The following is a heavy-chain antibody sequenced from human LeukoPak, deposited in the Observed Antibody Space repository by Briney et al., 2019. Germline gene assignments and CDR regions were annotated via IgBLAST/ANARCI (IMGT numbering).Heavy chain of an antibody. CDR3: ARGFHSSSWYYFDY. V-gene: IGHV1-2*06. CDR2: INPNSGGT. D-gene: IGHD6-13*01. CDR1: GYTFTGYY. J-gene: IGHJ4*02. Sequence: GASVKVSCKATGYTFTGYYMHWVRQAPGQGLEWMGRINPNSGGTNYAQKFQGRVTMTRDTSISTAYMELSRLRSDDTAVYHCARGFHSSSWYYFDYWGQGTLVTVSS.